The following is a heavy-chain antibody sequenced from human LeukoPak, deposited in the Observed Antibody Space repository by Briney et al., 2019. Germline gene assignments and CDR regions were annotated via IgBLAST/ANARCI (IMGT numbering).Heavy chain of an antibody. J-gene: IGHJ4*02. CDR1: GFTFSNYW. CDR3: ARDRNTDFWSGYYTNYFDY. V-gene: IGHV3-7*01. CDR2: IKQDGSEI. Sequence: GGSLRLSCAASGFTFSNYWMTWVRQAPGKGLEWVATIKQDGSEIYYVDSVKGRFTISRDNAKNSLYLQMNSLRAEDTAVYYCARDRNTDFWSGYYTNYFDYWGQGTLVTVSS. D-gene: IGHD3-3*01.